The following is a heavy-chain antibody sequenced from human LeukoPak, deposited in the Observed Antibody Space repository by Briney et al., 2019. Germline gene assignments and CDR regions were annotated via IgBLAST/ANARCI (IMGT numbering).Heavy chain of an antibody. CDR2: IIPIFGTA. Sequence: SVKVSCKASGYTFTSYDINWVRQAPGQGLEWMGGIIPIFGTANYAQKFQGRVTITADESTSTAYMELSSLRSEDTAVYYCAREARDYGAYYYYGMDVWGQGTTVTVSS. J-gene: IGHJ6*02. CDR1: GYTFTSYD. CDR3: AREARDYGAYYYYGMDV. D-gene: IGHD4-17*01. V-gene: IGHV1-69*13.